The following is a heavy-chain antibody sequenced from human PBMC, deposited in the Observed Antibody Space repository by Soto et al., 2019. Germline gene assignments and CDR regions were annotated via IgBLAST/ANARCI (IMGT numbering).Heavy chain of an antibody. V-gene: IGHV5-51*01. CDR1: GYSFSTYW. D-gene: IGHD4-17*01. CDR3: ARGSLVRSNGKNFDY. Sequence: GESLKISCKGSGYSFSTYWICWVRQMPGKGLEWMGIIYPADSDTTYSPSFQGQVTFSADKSISTAYLQWSSLKASDTAMYYCARGSLVRSNGKNFDYWGQGTLVTVSS. J-gene: IGHJ4*02. CDR2: IYPADSDT.